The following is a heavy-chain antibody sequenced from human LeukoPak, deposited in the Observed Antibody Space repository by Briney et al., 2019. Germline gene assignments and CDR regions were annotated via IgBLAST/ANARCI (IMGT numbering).Heavy chain of an antibody. Sequence: GTSVKVSCKASGYTFTGYYMHWVRQAPGQGLEWMGWINPNSGGTNYAQKFQGRVTMTRDTSISTAYMELSRLRSDDTAVFYCARSPDILTGENFDYWGQGTLVTVSP. V-gene: IGHV1-2*02. CDR2: INPNSGGT. D-gene: IGHD3-9*01. J-gene: IGHJ4*02. CDR3: ARSPDILTGENFDY. CDR1: GYTFTGYY.